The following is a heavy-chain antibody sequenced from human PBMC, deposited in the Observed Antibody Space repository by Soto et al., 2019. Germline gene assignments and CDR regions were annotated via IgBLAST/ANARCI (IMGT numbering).Heavy chain of an antibody. CDR3: GRGSVDTVDSSGLYEY. CDR2: INHSGGT. CDR1: GGSFSSYY. V-gene: IGHV4-34*01. J-gene: IGHJ4*02. Sequence: SETLSRTCAVYGGSFSSYYWSWIRQPPGKGLELIGEINHSGGTSYNPSLKSRVTISVDTAKSQFSLELTSVTAADRAVYYCGRGSVDTVDSSGLYEYWGQGTPVTVSS. D-gene: IGHD3-22*01.